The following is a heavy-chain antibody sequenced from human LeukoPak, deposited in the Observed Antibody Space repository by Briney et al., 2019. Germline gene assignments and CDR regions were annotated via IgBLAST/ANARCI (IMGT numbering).Heavy chain of an antibody. J-gene: IGHJ4*02. CDR2: ISSSSSYI. CDR3: ARYFSGGNSVYFDY. CDR1: GFTFSSYS. V-gene: IGHV3-21*01. Sequence: GGSLRLSFATSGFTFSSYSMNWVRQAPGKGLEWVSSISSSSSYIYYADSVKGRFTISRDNAKNSLYLQMNSLRAEDTAVYYCARYFSGGNSVYFDYWGQGTLVTVSS. D-gene: IGHD4-23*01.